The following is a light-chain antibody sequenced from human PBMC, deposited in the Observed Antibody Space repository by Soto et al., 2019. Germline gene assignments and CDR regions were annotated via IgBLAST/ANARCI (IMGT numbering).Light chain of an antibody. J-gene: IGKJ2*01. CDR3: QQYDNVPPNT. CDR1: HDISNF. Sequence: DIQVTQSPSSLSASVGDSITITCQTSHDISNFLNWYQQKPGKVPKPLIYDASKLEAGVPSRFSGSGSGKDFTFTITSLQAEDFATYYCQQYDNVPPNTFGQGTKLEIK. V-gene: IGKV1-33*01. CDR2: DAS.